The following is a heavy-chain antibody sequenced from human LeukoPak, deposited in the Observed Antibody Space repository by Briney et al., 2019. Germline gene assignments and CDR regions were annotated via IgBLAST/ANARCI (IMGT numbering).Heavy chain of an antibody. D-gene: IGHD3-22*01. CDR2: ISNSGST. J-gene: IGHJ4*02. CDR3: TKGYYEPFDK. CDR1: GASIDNYY. Sequence: SETPSLTCTVSGASIDNYYWDWIRQSPGKGLEWIACISNSGSTKYNPSLTDRVTMSVDRSKNQVSLRLRSVTAADTGVYYCTKGYYEPFDKWGQGTLVTVSS. V-gene: IGHV4-59*13.